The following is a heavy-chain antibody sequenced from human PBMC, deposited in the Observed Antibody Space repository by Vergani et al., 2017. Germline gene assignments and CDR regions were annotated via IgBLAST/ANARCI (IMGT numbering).Heavy chain of an antibody. V-gene: IGHV3-21*01. CDR2: ISSSSSYI. Sequence: EVQLVESGGGLVKSGGSLRLSCAASGFTFSTYSMNWVRQAPGKGLEWVSSISSSSSYIYYADSVKGRFTISRDNAKNSLYLQMNSLRAEDTAVYYCARDTPIPTIFGVAPEAFDIWGQGTMVTDSS. J-gene: IGHJ3*02. CDR1: GFTFSTYS. CDR3: ARDTPIPTIFGVAPEAFDI. D-gene: IGHD3-3*01.